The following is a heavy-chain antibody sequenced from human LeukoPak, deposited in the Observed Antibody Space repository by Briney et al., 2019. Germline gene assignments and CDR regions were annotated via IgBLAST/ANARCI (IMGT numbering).Heavy chain of an antibody. V-gene: IGHV4-61*10. D-gene: IGHD3-10*01. J-gene: IGHJ4*02. CDR3: ARAVGGDGSGSL. CDR1: GGSISSDSFY. Sequence: SETLSLTCTVSGGSISSDSFYWSWIRQPAGKGLEWIGYIYYRVTSDYNPSLKSRVTMSVDMSTRQISLKLSSVTAADTAVYYCARAVGGDGSGSLWGPGTLVTVSS. CDR2: IYYRVTS.